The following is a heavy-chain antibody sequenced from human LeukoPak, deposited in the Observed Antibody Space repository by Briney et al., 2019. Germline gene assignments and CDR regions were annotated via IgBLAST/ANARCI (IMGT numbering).Heavy chain of an antibody. J-gene: IGHJ4*02. CDR3: AKSLPRYYDSSGYYR. CDR2: ISGSGGST. V-gene: IGHV3-23*01. Sequence: GGSLRLSCAASGFTFSSYAMSWVRQAPGKGLEWVSAISGSGGSTYYADSVKGRFTISRDNSKNTLYLQMNSLRAEDTALYYCAKSLPRYYDSSGYYRWGQGTLVTVSS. CDR1: GFTFSSYA. D-gene: IGHD3-22*01.